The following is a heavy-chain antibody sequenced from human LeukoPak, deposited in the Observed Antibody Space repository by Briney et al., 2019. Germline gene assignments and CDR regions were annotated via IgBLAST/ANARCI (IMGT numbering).Heavy chain of an antibody. CDR2: ITSSSSYI. V-gene: IGHV3-21*01. J-gene: IGHJ4*02. Sequence: GGSLTLSCAASGFSFSRGSMGWVRQAPRKGLEGFSCITSSSSYIYYAYSLKCRFTISRDNVEKSVYLQMTSLRAEDTDVYYCAREYYYDADAGNYWGQGILVTVSS. D-gene: IGHD3-22*01. CDR1: GFSFSRGS. CDR3: AREYYYDADAGNY.